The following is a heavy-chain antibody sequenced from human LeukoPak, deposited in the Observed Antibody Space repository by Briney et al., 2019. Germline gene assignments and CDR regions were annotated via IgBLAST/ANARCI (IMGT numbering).Heavy chain of an antibody. J-gene: IGHJ4*02. CDR3: ARGFWSGYYKDY. CDR2: IYSGGST. CDR1: GFTVSSNY. Sequence: GGSLRLSCAASGFTVSSNYMSWVRQAPGKGLEWVSVIYSGGSTHYADSVKGRFTISRDNSKNTLYLQMNSLRAEDTAVYYCARGFWSGYYKDYWGQGTLVTVSS. D-gene: IGHD3-3*01. V-gene: IGHV3-53*01.